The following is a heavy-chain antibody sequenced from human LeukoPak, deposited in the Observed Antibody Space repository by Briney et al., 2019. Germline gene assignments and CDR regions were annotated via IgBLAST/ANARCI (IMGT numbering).Heavy chain of an antibody. CDR3: ARVSNPWSSSPGWFDP. Sequence: KSSETLSLTCTVSGGSISSSSYYWGWIRQPPGKGLEWIGSIYYSGSTNYNPSLKSRVTISVDTSKNQFSLKLSSVTAADTAVYYCARVSNPWSSSPGWFDPWGQGTLVTVSS. CDR2: IYYSGST. V-gene: IGHV4-39*07. D-gene: IGHD6-6*01. J-gene: IGHJ5*02. CDR1: GGSISSSSYY.